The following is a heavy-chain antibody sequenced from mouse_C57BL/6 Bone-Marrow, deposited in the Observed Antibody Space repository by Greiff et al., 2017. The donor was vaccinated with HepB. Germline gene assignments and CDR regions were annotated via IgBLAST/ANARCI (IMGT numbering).Heavy chain of an antibody. J-gene: IGHJ2*01. CDR2: IHPNSGST. Sequence: QVQLQQPGAELVKPGASVKLSCKASGYTFTSYWMHWVKQRPGQGLEWIGMIHPNSGSTNYNENFKSKATLTVDKSSSTAYMQLSSLTSEDSAVYYCARGGSNYYYWGQGTTLTVSS. CDR3: ARGGSNYYY. D-gene: IGHD2-5*01. CDR1: GYTFTSYW. V-gene: IGHV1-64*01.